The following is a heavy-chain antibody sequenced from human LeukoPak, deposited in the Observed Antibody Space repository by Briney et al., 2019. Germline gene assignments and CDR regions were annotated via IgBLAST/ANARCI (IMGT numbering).Heavy chain of an antibody. CDR2: IYYSGST. D-gene: IGHD4-23*01. J-gene: IGHJ4*02. CDR3: ARDSTVVTRVFDY. V-gene: IGHV4-39*01. CDR1: GGSISSSSYY. Sequence: PSETLSLTCTVSGGSISSSSYYRGWIRQPPGKGLEWIGSIYYSGSTYYNPSLKSRVTISVDTSKNQFSLKLSSVTAADTAVYYCARDSTVVTRVFDYWGQGTLVTVSS.